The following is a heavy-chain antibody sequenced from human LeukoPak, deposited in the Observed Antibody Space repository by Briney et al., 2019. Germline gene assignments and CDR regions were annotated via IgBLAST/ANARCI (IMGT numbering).Heavy chain of an antibody. V-gene: IGHV1-2*02. D-gene: IGHD4-17*01. CDR3: AKAIHGAVTFDI. CDR1: GYTFTGYY. CDR2: INPDSGDT. J-gene: IGHJ3*02. Sequence: GASVKVSCKASGYTFTGYYMHWVRQAPGQGLEWMGWINPDSGDTNYAQRFQGRVTMTRDTSISTAYMELSRLTSDDTAMYYCAKAIHGAVTFDIWGQGTMVTVSS.